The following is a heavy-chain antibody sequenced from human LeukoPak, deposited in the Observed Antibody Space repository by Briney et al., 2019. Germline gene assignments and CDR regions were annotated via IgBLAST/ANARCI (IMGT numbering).Heavy chain of an antibody. Sequence: SETLSLTCAAYGGSFSGYYWSWICQPPGKGLEWIGEINHSGSTNYNPSLKSRVTISVDTSKNQFSLKLSSVTAADTAVYYCARGRRRVDVWGQGTTVTVSS. CDR2: INHSGST. J-gene: IGHJ6*02. CDR3: ARGRRRVDV. V-gene: IGHV4-34*01. CDR1: GGSFSGYY.